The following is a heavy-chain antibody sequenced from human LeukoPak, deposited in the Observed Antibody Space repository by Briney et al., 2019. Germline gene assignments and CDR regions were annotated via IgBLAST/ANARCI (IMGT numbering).Heavy chain of an antibody. Sequence: PSETLSLTCTVSGGSISSSSYYWGWIRQPPGKGLEWIGSIYYSGSTYYNPSLKSRVTISVDTSKNQFSLKLSSVTAADTAVYYCAREWLKWELPNFDYWGQGTLVTVSS. J-gene: IGHJ4*02. V-gene: IGHV4-39*07. CDR2: IYYSGST. CDR1: GGSISSSSYY. CDR3: AREWLKWELPNFDY. D-gene: IGHD1-26*01.